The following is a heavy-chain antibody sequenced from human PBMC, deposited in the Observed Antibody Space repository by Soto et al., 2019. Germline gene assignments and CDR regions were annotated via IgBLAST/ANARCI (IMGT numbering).Heavy chain of an antibody. V-gene: IGHV1-2*04. Sequence: WASVKVSCKASGYTFTGYYMHWVRQAPGQGLEWMGWINPNSGGTNYAQKFQGWVTMTRDTSISTAYMELSRLRSDDTAVYYCARGKYSSSWYEFDYYYGMDVWGQGTTVTVSS. CDR1: GYTFTGYY. CDR3: ARGKYSSSWYEFDYYYGMDV. J-gene: IGHJ6*02. CDR2: INPNSGGT. D-gene: IGHD6-13*01.